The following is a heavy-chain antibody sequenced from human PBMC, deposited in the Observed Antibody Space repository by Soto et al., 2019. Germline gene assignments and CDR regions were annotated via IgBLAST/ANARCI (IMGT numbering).Heavy chain of an antibody. CDR2: IHYSGRT. J-gene: IGHJ4*02. V-gene: IGHV4-59*12. CDR1: NGSISGFY. CDR3: VRVGVGIGNHFDS. Sequence: QVQLQESGPGLVKPSETLSLTCSVSNGSISGFYWTWIRQPPGKILEWIGYIHYSGRTDYHPSLTSRATMSVDTSKSQFSLNLKSITAADTAVYYCVRVGVGIGNHFDSWGRGTLVTVSS. D-gene: IGHD1-26*01.